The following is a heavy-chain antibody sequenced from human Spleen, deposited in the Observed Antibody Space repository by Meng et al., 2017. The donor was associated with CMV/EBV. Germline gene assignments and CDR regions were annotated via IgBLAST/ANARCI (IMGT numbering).Heavy chain of an antibody. CDR1: GYTFISHG. J-gene: IGHJ4*02. V-gene: IGHV1-2*02. CDR2: IHPHRGDT. D-gene: IGHD7-27*01. CDR3: ARDNNWGPDY. Sequence: ASVKVSCKASGYTFISHGISWVRQAPGQGLEWMGWIHPHRGDTNYAQQFQGRVTLTRDTSINTGYMELTRLTSDDTAVYYCARDNNWGPDYWGQGTLVTVSS.